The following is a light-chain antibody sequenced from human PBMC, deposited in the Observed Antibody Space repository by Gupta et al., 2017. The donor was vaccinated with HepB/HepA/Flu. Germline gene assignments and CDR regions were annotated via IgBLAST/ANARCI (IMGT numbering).Light chain of an antibody. CDR3: QQDGSSFT. CDR2: GAS. CDR1: QSVSSSY. J-gene: IGKJ3*01. V-gene: IGKV3-20*01. Sequence: EIVLTQSPGTLSLSPGEGATLSCRASQSVSSSYLAWYQQKPGQAPRLLIYGASSSATGIPDRFSGSGSGTDFTLTISRLEPEDFAVYYWQQDGSSFTFGHGTKVDIK.